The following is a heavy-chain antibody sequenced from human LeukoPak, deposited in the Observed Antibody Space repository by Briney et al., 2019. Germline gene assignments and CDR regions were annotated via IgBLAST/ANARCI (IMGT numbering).Heavy chain of an antibody. V-gene: IGHV1-69*13. J-gene: IGHJ5*02. D-gene: IGHD6-19*01. CDR1: GGTFSSYA. Sequence: ASVKVSCKASGGTFSSYAISWVRQAPGQGLEWMGGIIPIFGTANYAQKFQGRVTITADESTSTAYMELSSLRSEDTAVYYCARTHQWLVRGEFDPWGQGTLVTVSS. CDR2: IIPIFGTA. CDR3: ARTHQWLVRGEFDP.